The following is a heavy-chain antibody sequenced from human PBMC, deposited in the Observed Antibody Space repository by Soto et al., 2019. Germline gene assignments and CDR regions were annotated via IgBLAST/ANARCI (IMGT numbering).Heavy chain of an antibody. CDR1: GGSFSGYY. V-gene: IGHV4-34*01. CDR3: ARGGYMVRGAGYFDL. Sequence: QVQLQQWGAGLLKPSETLSLTCAVYGGSFSGYYWSWIRQPPGKGLEWIGEINHSGSTNYNPSLKSRVTISVDTAKNQFSVKLSSVTAADTAVYYCARGGYMVRGAGYFDLWGRGTLVTVSS. J-gene: IGHJ2*01. CDR2: INHSGST. D-gene: IGHD3-10*01.